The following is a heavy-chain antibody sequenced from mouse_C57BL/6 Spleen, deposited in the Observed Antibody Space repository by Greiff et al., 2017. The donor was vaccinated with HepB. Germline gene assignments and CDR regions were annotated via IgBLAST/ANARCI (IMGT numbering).Heavy chain of an antibody. Sequence: VKLVESGGGLVKPGGSLKLSCAASGFTFSDYGMHWVRQAPEKGLEWVAYISSGSSTIYYADTVKGRFTISRDNAKNTLFLQMTSLRSEDTAMYYCARRPDFYAMDYWGQGTSVTVSS. CDR2: ISSGSSTI. CDR3: ARRPDFYAMDY. V-gene: IGHV5-17*01. J-gene: IGHJ4*01. CDR1: GFTFSDYG.